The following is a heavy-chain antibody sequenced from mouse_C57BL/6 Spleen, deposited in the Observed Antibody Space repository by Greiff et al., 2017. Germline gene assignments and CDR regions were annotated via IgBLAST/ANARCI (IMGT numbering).Heavy chain of an antibody. CDR3: TRGGAAY. J-gene: IGHJ3*01. CDR2: IDPEDGDT. Sequence: EVQLQQSGAELVRPGASVKLSCTASGFNIKDDYMHWVKQRPEQGLEWIGWIDPEDGDTEYASKFQGKATITADTSSNTAYLQLSSLTSEDTAVYCCTRGGAAYWGQGTLVTVSA. CDR1: GFNIKDDY. V-gene: IGHV14-4*01.